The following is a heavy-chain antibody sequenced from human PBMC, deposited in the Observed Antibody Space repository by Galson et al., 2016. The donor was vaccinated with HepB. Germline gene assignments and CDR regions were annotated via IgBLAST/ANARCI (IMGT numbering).Heavy chain of an antibody. V-gene: IGHV3-13*05. Sequence: SLRLSCAASGFTFRNYDMHWVRQPPGKGLEWVSAIGTAGDPFHAGSVKGRFTISRENAKNSLSLQMNSLRAGDTAVYYCARRTQQLGAFDIWGQGTIVSVSS. CDR1: GFTFRNYD. CDR2: IGTAGDP. J-gene: IGHJ3*02. D-gene: IGHD6-13*01. CDR3: ARRTQQLGAFDI.